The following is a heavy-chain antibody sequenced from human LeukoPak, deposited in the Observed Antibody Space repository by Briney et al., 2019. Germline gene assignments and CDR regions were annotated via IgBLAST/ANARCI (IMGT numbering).Heavy chain of an antibody. CDR1: GFTFNNYA. V-gene: IGHV3-23*01. CDR2: ISGSGYST. J-gene: IGHJ4*02. D-gene: IGHD1-26*01. CDR3: AQWSRYFDY. Sequence: PGGSLRLSCVASGFTFNNYAMTWVRQAPGKGLEWVSAISGSGYSTYYADSVKGRFTISRDNSKNTLYPQMNSLRAEDTALYFCAQWSRYFDYWGQGTLVTVSS.